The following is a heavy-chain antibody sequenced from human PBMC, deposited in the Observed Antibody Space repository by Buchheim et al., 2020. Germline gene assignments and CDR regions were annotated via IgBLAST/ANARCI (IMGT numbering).Heavy chain of an antibody. CDR2: ISSSGSTI. Sequence: EVQLVESGGGLVQPGGSLRLSCAASGFTFSSYDMNWVRQAPGKGLEWVSYISSSGSTIYYADSVKGRFTISRDNAKTSLYLQMNSLRAEDTAVYYCARGLYGSGSSKPNWFDPWGQGTL. J-gene: IGHJ5*02. V-gene: IGHV3-48*03. CDR1: GFTFSSYD. D-gene: IGHD3-10*01. CDR3: ARGLYGSGSSKPNWFDP.